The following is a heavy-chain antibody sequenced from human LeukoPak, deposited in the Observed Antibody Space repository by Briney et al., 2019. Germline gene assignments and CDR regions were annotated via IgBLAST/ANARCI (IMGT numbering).Heavy chain of an antibody. CDR3: AREGFCVGDTCHGRDKVLDY. CDR1: GGTFSNFG. J-gene: IGHJ4*02. V-gene: IGHV1-69*15. CDR2: IIPIFGTP. Sequence: SVKVSCKASGGTFSNFGITWVRQAPGQGLEWMGRIIPIFGTPNYAQKFQGRVTITSDESTSTAYMDLYSLRSEDTAVYYCAREGFCVGDTCHGRDKVLDYWGQGTLVTVSS. D-gene: IGHD2-15*01.